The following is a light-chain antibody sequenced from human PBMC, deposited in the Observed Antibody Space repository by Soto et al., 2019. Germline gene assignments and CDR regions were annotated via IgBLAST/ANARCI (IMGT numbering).Light chain of an antibody. CDR3: QQYSDWPPGVA. J-gene: IGKJ1*01. V-gene: IGKV3-15*01. Sequence: EIVLTQSPATLSVSPGERATLSCRASQSLSSNLAWFQQKPGQAPRLLIYGASTRATGIPARFSGSGSGTEFTLTISSLQSEDFAVYYCQQYSDWPPGVAFGQGTKVEIK. CDR2: GAS. CDR1: QSLSSN.